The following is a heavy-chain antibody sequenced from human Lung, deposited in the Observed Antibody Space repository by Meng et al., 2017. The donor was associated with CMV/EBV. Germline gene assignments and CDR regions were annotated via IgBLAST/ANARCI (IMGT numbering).Heavy chain of an antibody. J-gene: IGHJ6*02. D-gene: IGHD3/OR15-3a*01. CDR3: ARLYHTIVGTGYYYGMDV. Sequence: SXXVSXKVSGHTLTELPRHWVRQTPGKGLEWMGAFDPEDGETIYAQRLQGRVTVTEDTSTDTAYMELSSLRSEDTAVHYCARLYHTIVGTGYYYGMDVWGQGTXVTGSS. CDR1: GHTLTELP. CDR2: FDPEDGET. V-gene: IGHV1-24*01.